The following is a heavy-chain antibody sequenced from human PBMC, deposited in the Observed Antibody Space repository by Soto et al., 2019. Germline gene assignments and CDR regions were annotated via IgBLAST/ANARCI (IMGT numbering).Heavy chain of an antibody. CDR2: IYYSGST. J-gene: IGHJ4*02. CDR1: GGSISSGGYY. D-gene: IGHD3-3*01. Sequence: TSETLSLTCTVSGGSISSGGYYWSWIRQHPGKGLEWIGYIYYSGSTYYNPSLKSRVTISVDTSKNQFSLKLSSVTAADMAVYYCTRDLSSDYFDYWGQGTLVTVSS. CDR3: TRDLSSDYFDY. V-gene: IGHV4-31*03.